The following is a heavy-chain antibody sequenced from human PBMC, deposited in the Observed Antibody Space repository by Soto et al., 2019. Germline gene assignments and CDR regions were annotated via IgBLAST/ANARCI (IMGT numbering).Heavy chain of an antibody. CDR1: GFTFSSYG. D-gene: IGHD4-17*01. J-gene: IGHJ2*01. CDR2: IWYDGSNK. CDR3: ARDLSHGDYVDRYFDP. V-gene: IGHV3-33*01. Sequence: QVQLVESGGGVVQPGRSLRLSCAASGFTFSSYGMHWVRQAPGKGLEWVAVIWYDGSNKYYADSVKGRFTISRDNSKNTLYLQMNSLRAEDTAVYYCARDLSHGDYVDRYFDPWGRGTLVTVSS.